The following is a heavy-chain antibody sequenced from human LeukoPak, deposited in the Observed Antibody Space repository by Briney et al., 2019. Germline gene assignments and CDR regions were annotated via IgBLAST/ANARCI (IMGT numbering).Heavy chain of an antibody. D-gene: IGHD3/OR15-3a*01. CDR1: GGPFHNYA. Sequence: SVKVSFKSSGGPFHNYALNWVRQAPGQGLEWMGRIIPSLGHSNYAQIRVTITADESTATAYMELGGLTYADTAVYYCARRTDRIDDAFDVWGQGPMVAVSS. V-gene: IGHV1-69*11. CDR2: IIPSLGHS. CDR3: ARRTDRIDDAFDV. J-gene: IGHJ3*01.